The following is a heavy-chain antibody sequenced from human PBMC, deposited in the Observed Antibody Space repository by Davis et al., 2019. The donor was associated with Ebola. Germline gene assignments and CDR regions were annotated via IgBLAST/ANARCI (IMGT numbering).Heavy chain of an antibody. CDR2: LHSVSGI. J-gene: IGHJ5*02. D-gene: IGHD3-10*01. CDR3: ATRGP. V-gene: IGHV3-53*01. CDR1: GYTVGSDF. Sequence: GESLKILCSASGYTVGSDFMIWARQAPGKGLEWLSMLHSVSGIFYADSVRGRFTISADTSKNTLYLQMNSLRVDDTAVYYCATRGPWGQGTLVTVSS.